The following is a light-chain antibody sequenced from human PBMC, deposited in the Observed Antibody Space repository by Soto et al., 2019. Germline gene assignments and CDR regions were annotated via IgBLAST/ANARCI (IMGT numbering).Light chain of an antibody. J-gene: IGKJ1*01. V-gene: IGKV1-5*01. CDR3: QQFNSSSRT. CDR1: HSISSW. Sequence: DIQLTQSPSTLSASVGDRITITSRASHSISSWLAWYRQNPGKAPKLLIYDASSLESGVPARFSGSGSGTEFTLTITSLQPEDFAIYYCQQFNSSSRTFGQGTKVDIK. CDR2: DAS.